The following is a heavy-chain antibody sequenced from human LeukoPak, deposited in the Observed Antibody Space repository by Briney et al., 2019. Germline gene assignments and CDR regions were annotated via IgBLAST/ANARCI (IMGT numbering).Heavy chain of an antibody. CDR1: GGSLSRYY. V-gene: IGHV4-34*01. CDR2: INHNGST. J-gene: IGHJ5*02. D-gene: IGHD6-6*01. CDR3: ARASQLVISRRGNWFDP. Sequence: SETLSLTCAVYGGSLSRYYWSWIRQPPGKGLQWIGEINHNGSTNNNPSLKSRVTISVDRSKNQFSLKLNSVTAADTAVYYCARASQLVISRRGNWFDPWGQGTLVTASS.